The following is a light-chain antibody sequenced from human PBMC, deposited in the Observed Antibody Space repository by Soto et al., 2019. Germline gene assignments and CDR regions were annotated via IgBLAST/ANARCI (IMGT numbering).Light chain of an antibody. CDR2: EVN. J-gene: IGLJ1*01. CDR1: TSDIGRYNL. Sequence: QSVLTQPASVSGSPGQSITISCSGTTSDIGRYNLVSWYQHHPDIAPKILIYEVNKRPSGVSNRISASKSDNTASLTISGLQAEDEGDYYCCSYAGDRIFLFGTGTKVTLL. V-gene: IGLV2-23*02. CDR3: CSYAGDRIFL.